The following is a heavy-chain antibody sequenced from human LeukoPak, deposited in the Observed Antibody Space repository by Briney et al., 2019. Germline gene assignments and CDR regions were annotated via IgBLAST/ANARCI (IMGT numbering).Heavy chain of an antibody. D-gene: IGHD6-19*01. CDR3: ARESIAVAAPFDY. J-gene: IGHJ4*02. CDR2: IYYSGST. V-gene: IGHV4-61*01. CDR1: GGSVSSGSYY. Sequence: PSETLSLTCTVSGGSVSSGSYYWRWIRQPPGKGLEWIAYIYYSGSTNYNPSLKSRVTISVHTSKNQFSLKLSSVTAADTAVYYCARESIAVAAPFDYWGQGTLVTVSS.